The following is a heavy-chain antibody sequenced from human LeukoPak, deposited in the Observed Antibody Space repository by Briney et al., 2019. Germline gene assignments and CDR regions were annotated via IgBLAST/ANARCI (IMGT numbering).Heavy chain of an antibody. CDR1: GGSVSSGSYY. Sequence: SETLSLTCTDSGGSVSSGSYYWSWIRQPPGKGLEWIGYIYYSGSTNYNPSLKSRVTISVDTSKNQFSLKLSSVTAADTAVYYCARGQWLVRYWGQGTLVTVSS. J-gene: IGHJ4*02. CDR2: IYYSGST. CDR3: ARGQWLVRY. D-gene: IGHD6-19*01. V-gene: IGHV4-61*01.